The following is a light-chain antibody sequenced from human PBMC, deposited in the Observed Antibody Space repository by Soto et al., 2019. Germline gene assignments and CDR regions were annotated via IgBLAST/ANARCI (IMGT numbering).Light chain of an antibody. CDR2: GAS. CDR3: QQYNNWPFT. CDR1: QSVSSN. V-gene: IGKV3-15*01. Sequence: EIGMTQSPATLSVSPGERATLSCRASQSVSSNLAWYQQKPGQAPRLLIYGASTRVTGIPARFSGSGSGTEFTRTISSLQSEDFAVYYCQQYNNWPFTFGQGTKLEIK. J-gene: IGKJ2*01.